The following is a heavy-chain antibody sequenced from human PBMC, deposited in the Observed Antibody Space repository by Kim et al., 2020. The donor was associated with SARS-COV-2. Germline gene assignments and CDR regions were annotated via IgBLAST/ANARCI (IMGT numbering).Heavy chain of an antibody. CDR3: STDAYDY. Sequence: DGGTTDYAPRVEGRFTISRDDSLNTLYLQMNSLNTEDTAVYYCSTDAYDYWGQGTLVNVSS. J-gene: IGHJ4*02. CDR2: DGGTT. V-gene: IGHV3-15*01.